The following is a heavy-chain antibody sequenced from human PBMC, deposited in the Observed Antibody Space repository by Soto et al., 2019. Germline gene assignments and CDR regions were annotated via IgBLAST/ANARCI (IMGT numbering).Heavy chain of an antibody. CDR1: GHTSTGYY. V-gene: IGHV1-2*02. Sequence: QVQLVQSGAEVKKPGASVKVSCKASGHTSTGYYMHWVRQAPGQGLEWMGWINPKTGGTNYAQKFQGRVTMTSDTSISTAYMELSRLRSDDTAVYYCHTRGISPVWGQGTMVTVSS. J-gene: IGHJ3*01. CDR2: INPKTGGT. D-gene: IGHD3-16*01. CDR3: HTRGISPV.